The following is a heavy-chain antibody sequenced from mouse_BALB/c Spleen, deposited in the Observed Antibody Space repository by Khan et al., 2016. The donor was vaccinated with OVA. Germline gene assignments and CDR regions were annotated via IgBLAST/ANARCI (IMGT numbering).Heavy chain of an antibody. J-gene: IGHJ3*01. D-gene: IGHD2-5*01. CDR3: ATLDSNPFAF. V-gene: IGHV14-3*02. CDR2: IDPSNDDS. CDR1: GFNITDTY. Sequence: EVQLQQSGAELVKPGASVKLSCSASGFNITDTYIHWMKQRPEQGLEWIGRIDPSNDDSKYGPKFKAKATLTADTASTTAYIQLSSLTSEDTAVYYCATLDSNPFAFWGQGTLVSVSA.